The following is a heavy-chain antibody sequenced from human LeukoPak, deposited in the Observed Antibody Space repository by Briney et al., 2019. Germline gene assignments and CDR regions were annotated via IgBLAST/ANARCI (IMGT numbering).Heavy chain of an antibody. CDR2: ISAYNGNT. CDR3: ARDVTGYYGSGSSN. Sequence: ASVKVSCKASGGTFSSYAISWVRQAPGQGLEWMGWISAYNGNTNYAQKLQGRVTMTTDTSTSTAYMELRSLRSDDTAVYYCARDVTGYYGSGSSNWGQGTLVTVSS. D-gene: IGHD3-10*01. V-gene: IGHV1-18*01. CDR1: GGTFSSYA. J-gene: IGHJ4*02.